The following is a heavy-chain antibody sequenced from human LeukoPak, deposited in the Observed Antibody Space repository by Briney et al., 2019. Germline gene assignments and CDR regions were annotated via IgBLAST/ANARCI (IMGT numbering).Heavy chain of an antibody. D-gene: IGHD4-17*01. CDR3: ARPMTTVTPGAFDI. CDR2: IYYSGST. CDR1: GGSISSYY. V-gene: IGHV4-59*01. Sequence: SETLSLTCTVSGGSISSYYWSWIRQPPGKGLEWIGYIYYSGSTIYNPSLKSRVTISVDTSKNQFSLKLSSVTAADTAVYYCARPMTTVTPGAFDIWGQGTMVTVSS. J-gene: IGHJ3*02.